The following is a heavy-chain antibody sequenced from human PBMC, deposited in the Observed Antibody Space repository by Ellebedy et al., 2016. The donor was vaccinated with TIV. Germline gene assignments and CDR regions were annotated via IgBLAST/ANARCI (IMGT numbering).Heavy chain of an antibody. V-gene: IGHV4-59*01. CDR2: IYYSGST. CDR3: ASESPSYWYFDL. CDR1: GGSISSYY. J-gene: IGHJ2*01. Sequence: MPGGSLRLSCTVSGGSISSYYWSWIRQPPGKGLEWIGYIYYSGSTNYNPSLKSRVTISVDTSKNQFSLKLSSVTAADTAVYYCASESPSYWYFDLWGRGTLVTVSS.